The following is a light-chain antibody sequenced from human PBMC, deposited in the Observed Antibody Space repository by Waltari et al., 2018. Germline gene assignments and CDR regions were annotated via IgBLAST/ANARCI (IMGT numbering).Light chain of an antibody. J-gene: IGLJ2*01. CDR1: ALSRQF. CDR2: KDK. Sequence: SFALKQPPSVSVSPGQTARLTCSADALSRQFAYWYRQRPGQAPLLLIYKDKERPLGIPDRISGSSSGTTATLTISGVQAEDEADYFCQSSDSGGFVTFGDGTKLTV. CDR3: QSSDSGGFVT. V-gene: IGLV3-25*03.